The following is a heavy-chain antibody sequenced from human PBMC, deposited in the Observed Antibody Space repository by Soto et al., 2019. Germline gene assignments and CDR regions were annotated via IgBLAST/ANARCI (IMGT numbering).Heavy chain of an antibody. CDR1: GFPFSSYS. V-gene: IGHV3-21*01. D-gene: IGHD3-10*01. CDR2: ISSSSSYI. CDR3: ARDKPTYYYGSGSYARYGMDV. J-gene: IGHJ6*02. Sequence: GGSLRLSCAASGFPFSSYSMNWVRQATGEGLEWVSSISSSSSYIYYADSVKGRFTISRDNAKNSLYLQMNSLRAEDTAVYYCARDKPTYYYGSGSYARYGMDVWGQGTTVTVSS.